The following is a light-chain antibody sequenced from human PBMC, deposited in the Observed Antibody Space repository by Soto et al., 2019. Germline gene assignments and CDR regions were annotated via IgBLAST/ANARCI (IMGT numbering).Light chain of an antibody. CDR3: QQYNNWPQT. Sequence: VMTQAPATLSVSPGERATLSCRASQTINNNIAWYQLKVGQVPRLLIYGASTRATDIPARFSGSGSGTEFTLTISSLQSEDFAEYHCQQYNNWPQTFGQGTKVEIK. CDR2: GAS. V-gene: IGKV3-15*01. J-gene: IGKJ1*01. CDR1: QTINNN.